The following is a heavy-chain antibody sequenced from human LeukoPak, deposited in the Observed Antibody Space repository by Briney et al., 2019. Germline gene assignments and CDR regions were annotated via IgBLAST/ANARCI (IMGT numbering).Heavy chain of an antibody. V-gene: IGHV1-69*01. CDR1: GGTFSSYA. D-gene: IGHD1-26*01. Sequence: ASVKVSCKASGGTFSSYAISWVRQAPGQGLEWMGGIIPIFGTANYAQKFQGRVTITADESTSTAYMELSGLRSEDTALYYCARDRGELLNDYWGQGPPVTVSS. J-gene: IGHJ4*02. CDR2: IIPIFGTA. CDR3: ARDRGELLNDY.